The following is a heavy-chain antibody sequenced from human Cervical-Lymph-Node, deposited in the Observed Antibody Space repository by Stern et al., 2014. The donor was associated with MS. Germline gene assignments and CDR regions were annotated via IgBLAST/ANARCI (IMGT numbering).Heavy chain of an antibody. D-gene: IGHD6-19*01. V-gene: IGHV5-51*01. CDR2: FYPADSDT. J-gene: IGHJ4*02. CDR1: GYTFTTYW. CDR3: ARQLSSEALDY. Sequence: VQLVESGAEVKKPGESLKISCKGSGYTFTTYWIGWVRQMPGKGLEWMGMFYPADSDTRYSPSFQGQVTFSADKSISTAYLKWSSLKASDTAMYFCARQLSSEALDYWGPGTLVTVSS.